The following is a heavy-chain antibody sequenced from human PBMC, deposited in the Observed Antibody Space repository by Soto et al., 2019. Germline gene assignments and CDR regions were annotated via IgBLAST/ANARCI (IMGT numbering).Heavy chain of an antibody. CDR2: LNSDGTTT. CDR3: ARVLDSSGYYSSFGRLIGSYGMDV. Sequence: GGSLRLSCAASGFTFSSFWMHWVRQAPGKGLVWVSRLNSDGTTTNYADSVKGRFTTSRDNAKNTLYLQMNSLRAEDTAVYYCARVLDSSGYYSSFGRLIGSYGMDVWGQGTTVTVSS. J-gene: IGHJ6*02. CDR1: GFTFSSFW. V-gene: IGHV3-74*01. D-gene: IGHD3-22*01.